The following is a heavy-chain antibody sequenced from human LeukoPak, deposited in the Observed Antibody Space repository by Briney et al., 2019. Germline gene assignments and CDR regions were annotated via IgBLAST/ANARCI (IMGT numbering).Heavy chain of an antibody. J-gene: IGHJ5*01. Sequence: SETLSLTCSVSGGSTGSRSYYWGWIRQPPGKGLEWIGSIYYSGNTYYNPSLKSRVTISVDTSKNQFSLRLNSVTAADTAVYYCARQDRSSSPPRWFDSWGQGTLVTVSS. V-gene: IGHV4-39*01. CDR3: ARQDRSSSPPRWFDS. D-gene: IGHD6-6*01. CDR2: IYYSGNT. CDR1: GGSTGSRSYY.